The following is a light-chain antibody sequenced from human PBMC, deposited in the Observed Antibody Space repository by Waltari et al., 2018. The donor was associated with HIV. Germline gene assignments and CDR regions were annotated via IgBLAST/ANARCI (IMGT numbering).Light chain of an antibody. V-gene: IGKV3-15*01. CDR1: QSVSSN. CDR3: QQYNNWPPEWT. CDR2: GAS. Sequence: EIVMTQSPATLSVSPGERATLSCRASQSVSSNLAWYQQKPGQAPRLLIYGASTRATGIPARFSDIGSGTDFTLTITSLQSEDFALYYCQQYNNWPPEWTFGQGTKVEIK. J-gene: IGKJ1*01.